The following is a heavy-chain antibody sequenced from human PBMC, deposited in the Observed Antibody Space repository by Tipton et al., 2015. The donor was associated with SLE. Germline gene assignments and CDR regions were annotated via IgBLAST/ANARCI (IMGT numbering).Heavy chain of an antibody. D-gene: IGHD3-10*01. V-gene: IGHV4-59*01. CDR3: ATATYYYGSGSYPWFDP. J-gene: IGHJ5*02. Sequence: TLSLTCAVSGGSISSYYWSWIRQPPGKGLEWIGHIYYSGSTNYNPSLKSRVTMSLDMSKNQFSLKLNSVTAADTAVYYCATATYYYGSGSYPWFDPWGQGILVTVSS. CDR1: GGSISSYY. CDR2: IYYSGST.